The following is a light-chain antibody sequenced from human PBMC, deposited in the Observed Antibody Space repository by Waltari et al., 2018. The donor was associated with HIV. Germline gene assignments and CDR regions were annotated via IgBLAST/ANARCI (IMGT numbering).Light chain of an antibody. CDR1: QGVRNF. Sequence: AIQMTQSPPSLSASTGDRVTITCRASQGVRNFLAWYQEKPGEAPKLLIAAASALQRKVPARFSVSGSDTEFSLTISCLQSEDFATYYCQQYYSFPLTFGGGTRVEVK. J-gene: IGKJ4*01. CDR2: AAS. CDR3: QQYYSFPLT. V-gene: IGKV1-8*01.